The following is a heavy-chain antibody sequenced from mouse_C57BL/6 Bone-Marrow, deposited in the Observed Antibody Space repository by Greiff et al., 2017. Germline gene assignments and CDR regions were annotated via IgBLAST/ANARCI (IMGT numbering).Heavy chain of an antibody. CDR3: ATPYGNSYAMDY. CDR2: IHPSDSDT. CDR1: GYTFTSYW. J-gene: IGHJ4*01. Sequence: QVQLQQPGAELVKPGASVKVSCKASGYTFTSYWMHWVKQRPGQGLEWIGRIHPSDSDTNYNQKFKGKATLTVDKSSSTAYMQLSSLTSEDSAVYYCATPYGNSYAMDYWGQGTSVTVSS. D-gene: IGHD2-1*01. V-gene: IGHV1-74*01.